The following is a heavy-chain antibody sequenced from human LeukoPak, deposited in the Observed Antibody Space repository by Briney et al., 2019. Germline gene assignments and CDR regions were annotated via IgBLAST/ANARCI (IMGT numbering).Heavy chain of an antibody. Sequence: SETLSLTCAVYGGSFSGYYWSWIRQPPGKGLEWIGEINHSGSTNYNPSLKSRVTISVDTSKNQFSLKMRAVTAADTALYYCARSEINDYMRFWGQGILVTVSS. J-gene: IGHJ4*02. D-gene: IGHD4-11*01. CDR1: GGSFSGYY. CDR3: ARSEINDYMRF. V-gene: IGHV4-34*01. CDR2: INHSGST.